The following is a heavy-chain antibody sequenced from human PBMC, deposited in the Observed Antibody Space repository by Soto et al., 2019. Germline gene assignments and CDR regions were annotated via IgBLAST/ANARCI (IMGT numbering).Heavy chain of an antibody. CDR2: INPSGGST. Sequence: ASVKVSCKAPGYTFTSYYMHWVRQAPGQGLEWMGIINPSGGSTSYAQKFQGRVTMTRDTSTSTVYMELSSLRSEGTAVYYCARDLSGSYGSVNDAFDIWGQGTLVTVSS. V-gene: IGHV1-46*01. D-gene: IGHD1-26*01. J-gene: IGHJ3*02. CDR3: ARDLSGSYGSVNDAFDI. CDR1: GYTFTSYY.